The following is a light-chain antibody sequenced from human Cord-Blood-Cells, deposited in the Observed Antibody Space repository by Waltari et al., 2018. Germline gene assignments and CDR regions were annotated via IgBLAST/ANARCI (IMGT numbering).Light chain of an antibody. CDR2: DVS. CDR1: SRDVGGYNY. Sequence: QSALTQPASVSGSPGQSITISCTGTSRDVGGYNYVSWYQQHPGKAPKLMIYDVSNRPSGVSNRFSGSKSGNAASLTISGLQAEDEADYCCSSYTSSSTRVFGGGTKLTVL. V-gene: IGLV2-14*03. J-gene: IGLJ3*02. CDR3: SSYTSSSTRV.